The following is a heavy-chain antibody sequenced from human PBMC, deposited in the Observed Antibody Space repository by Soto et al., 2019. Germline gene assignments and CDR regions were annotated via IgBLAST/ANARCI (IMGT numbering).Heavy chain of an antibody. J-gene: IGHJ5*02. Sequence: PGESLKISCKGSGYSFTSYWISWVRQMPGKGMEWMGRIXPSXXYXXXXXSXXGHVTISADKSISTAYLQWSSLKASDTAMYYCARHATQIRKGTPFDPWGQGTLVTVSS. V-gene: IGHV5-10-1*01. CDR1: GYSFTSYW. D-gene: IGHD1-1*01. CDR2: IXPSXXYX. CDR3: ARHATQIRKGTPFDP.